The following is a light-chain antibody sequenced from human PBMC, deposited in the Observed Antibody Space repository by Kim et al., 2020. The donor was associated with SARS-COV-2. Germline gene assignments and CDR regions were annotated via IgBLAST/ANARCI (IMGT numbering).Light chain of an antibody. CDR1: RSDNGAGYD. CDR2: GNS. J-gene: IGLJ3*02. CDR3: QSYDSRLSGWV. Sequence: RGTNTCAGGRSDNGAGYDVHWYQQLPGTAPKLLIYGNSNRPSGVPDRFSGSKSGTSASLAITGLQAEDEADYYCQSYDSRLSGWVFGGGTQLTVL. V-gene: IGLV1-40*01.